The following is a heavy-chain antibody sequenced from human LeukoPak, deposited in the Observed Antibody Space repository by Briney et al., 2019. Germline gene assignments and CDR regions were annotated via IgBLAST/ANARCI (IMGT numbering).Heavy chain of an antibody. CDR3: AKDSQRKYIGYVDIHP. CDR1: GYTFSDHY. CDR2: INPYSGGT. J-gene: IGHJ5*02. D-gene: IGHD5-12*01. Sequence: ASVKVSCKASGYTFSDHYIHWVRQAPGEGLEWMGWINPYSGGTNYAPKFQGRVSMARDTSTSTASMELSRLTFDDTAVCYCAKDSQRKYIGYVDIHPWAQGTLVPV. V-gene: IGHV1-2*02.